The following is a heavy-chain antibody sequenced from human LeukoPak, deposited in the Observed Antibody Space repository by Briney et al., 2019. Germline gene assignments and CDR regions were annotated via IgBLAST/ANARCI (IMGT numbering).Heavy chain of an antibody. J-gene: IGHJ4*02. D-gene: IGHD3-22*01. CDR2: ISGSGHDI. V-gene: IGHV3-11*06. CDR1: GFTFSDSY. Sequence: GGSLRLSCAASGFTFSDSYMTWVRQAPGKGVEWVAYISGSGHDINYSESAKGRFTISRDNAKNSLYLQMNSLRAEDTAVYYCARDSRRLFLTASFDYWGQGTLVTVSS. CDR3: ARDSRRLFLTASFDY.